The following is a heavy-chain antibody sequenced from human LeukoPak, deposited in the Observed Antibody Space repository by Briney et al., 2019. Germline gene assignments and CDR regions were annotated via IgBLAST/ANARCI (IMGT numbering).Heavy chain of an antibody. CDR2: VCYGGSKK. CDR1: GFTFSFYG. Sequence: GGSLRLSCAASGFTFSFYGMHWVRQAPGKGLEWVAVVCYGGSKKYYADSVKGRFTIYRDNSKNTVYLQMNSLRVEDTAVYYCAIEEDLRELLGGREFFQYWGQGTLVTVSS. CDR3: AIEEDLRELLGGREFFQY. D-gene: IGHD1-26*01. J-gene: IGHJ1*01. V-gene: IGHV3-33*01.